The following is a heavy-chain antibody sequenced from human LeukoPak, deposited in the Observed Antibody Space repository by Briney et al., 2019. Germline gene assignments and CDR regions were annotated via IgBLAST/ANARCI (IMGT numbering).Heavy chain of an antibody. CDR1: GFTFSSYG. Sequence: PGGSLRLSCAASGFTFSSYGMHWVRQAPGKGLEWVANIKQDGSEQYYVDSVKGRFTISRDNAKQLSYLQMNSLRVEDTATYYCASSNGWHRDGYWGQGTQVTVSS. J-gene: IGHJ4*02. CDR2: IKQDGSEQ. CDR3: ASSNGWHRDGY. D-gene: IGHD6-19*01. V-gene: IGHV3-7*03.